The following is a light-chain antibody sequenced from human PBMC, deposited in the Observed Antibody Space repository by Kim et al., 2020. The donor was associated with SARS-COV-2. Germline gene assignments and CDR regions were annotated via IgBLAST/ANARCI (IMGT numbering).Light chain of an antibody. CDR1: SSDVGGYNY. J-gene: IGLJ3*02. Sequence: QSALTQPASVSGSPGQSITISRTGTSSDVGGYNYVSWYQQHPGKAPKLMIYDVSNRPSGVSNRFSGSKSGNTASLTISGLQAEDEADYYCISYTSSSTWVFGGGTQLTVL. V-gene: IGLV2-14*03. CDR3: ISYTSSSTWV. CDR2: DVS.